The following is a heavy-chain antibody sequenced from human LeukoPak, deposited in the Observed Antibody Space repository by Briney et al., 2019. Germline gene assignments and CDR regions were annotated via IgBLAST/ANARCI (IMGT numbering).Heavy chain of an antibody. CDR3: ARMGVSYYYDSSTYYPTAFDV. V-gene: IGHV4-38-2*01. D-gene: IGHD3-22*01. J-gene: IGHJ3*01. CDR2: IFHSGSI. CDR1: GYSISSGYY. Sequence: KPSETVSLTCAVSGYSISSGYYWGWIRQSPGKGLEWIATIFHSGSIYYNPSLKSRVTLSVDTSRNQFSLRLNSVTAADTALYYCARMGVSYYYDSSTYYPTAFDVWGQGTMVSVPS.